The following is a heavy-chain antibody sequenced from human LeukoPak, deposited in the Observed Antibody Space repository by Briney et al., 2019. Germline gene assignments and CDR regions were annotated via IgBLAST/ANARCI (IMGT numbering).Heavy chain of an antibody. J-gene: IGHJ6*02. D-gene: IGHD2-2*01. CDR2: IIPIFGTA. CDR1: GGTFSSYA. V-gene: IGHV1-69*13. Sequence: SVKVSCKASGGTFSSYAISWVRQAPGQGLEWMGGIIPIFGTANYAQKFQGRVTITADESTSTAYMELSSLRSEDTAVYYCARDGVVVPAAMEGLVGYYGMDVWGQGTTATVSS. CDR3: ARDGVVVPAAMEGLVGYYGMDV.